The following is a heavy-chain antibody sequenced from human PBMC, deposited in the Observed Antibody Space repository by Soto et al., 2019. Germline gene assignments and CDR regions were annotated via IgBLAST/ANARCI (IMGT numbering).Heavy chain of an antibody. Sequence: EVQLVESGGGVVRPGGSLRLSCVASGFTFYDYGLSWVRQAPGKGLEWVSGINWNGGKTRYVDSVKGRFSISRDNAKNSLYLQMDSLRAGDSAFCYCAREYGSRSYYWFAPWGQGTLVTVSS. CDR2: INWNGGKT. CDR3: AREYGSRSYYWFAP. CDR1: GFTFYDYG. D-gene: IGHD3-10*01. J-gene: IGHJ5*02. V-gene: IGHV3-20*04.